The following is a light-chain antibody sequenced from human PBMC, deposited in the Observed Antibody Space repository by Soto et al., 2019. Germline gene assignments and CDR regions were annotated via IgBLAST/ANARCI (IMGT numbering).Light chain of an antibody. CDR3: QQSYKMPS. J-gene: IGKJ5*01. CDR2: AAS. V-gene: IGKV1-17*03. Sequence: DIQMTQSPSAMSASVGDRVTITCRASQGIDNYLAWFQQKPGKVPQRLIYAASTLQSGVPSRFSGSGSGTEFTLTISSLEPEDFGTYYCQQSYKMPSFGQGTRLVIK. CDR1: QGIDNY.